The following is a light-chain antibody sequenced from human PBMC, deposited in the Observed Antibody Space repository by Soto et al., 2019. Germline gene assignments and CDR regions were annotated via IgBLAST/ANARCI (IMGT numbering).Light chain of an antibody. CDR3: QQYNSYWT. V-gene: IGKV1-5*03. CDR2: KES. CDR1: QSISSR. Sequence: DIQMTQSPSTLSASVGDRVTITCRASQSISSRLAWYQQKPGKAPKLLIYKESSLESGVPSRFSGSGSGTEFTLTISSLQPDDFATYYCQQYNSYWTFGQGTKVDIK. J-gene: IGKJ1*01.